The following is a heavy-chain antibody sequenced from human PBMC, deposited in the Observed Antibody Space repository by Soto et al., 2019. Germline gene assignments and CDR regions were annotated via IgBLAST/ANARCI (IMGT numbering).Heavy chain of an antibody. V-gene: IGHV3-23*01. Sequence: EVRLLESGGGLVQPGGSLRLSCAASGFTFSVYAMSWVRQAPGKGLEWVSGISVSGDSTHYADSVKGRFTVSRDNSKSMLYLQTTSLSAEDTAIYSCAKALSGGFTYWGQGTLVTVSS. CDR1: GFTFSVYA. J-gene: IGHJ4*02. CDR3: AKALSGGFTY. D-gene: IGHD2-8*02. CDR2: ISVSGDST.